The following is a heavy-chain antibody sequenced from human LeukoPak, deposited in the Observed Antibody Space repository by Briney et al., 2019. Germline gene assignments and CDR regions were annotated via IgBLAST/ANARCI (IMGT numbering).Heavy chain of an antibody. CDR2: ISGSVGST. CDR1: GFTFSSYA. V-gene: IGHV3-23*01. D-gene: IGHD6-19*01. Sequence: PGGSLRLSCAASGFTFSSYAMSWVRQAPGKGLEWVSAISGSVGSTYYADSVKGRFTISRDNSKNTLYLQMNSLRAEDTAVYYCAKAEQWRLDAFDIWGQGTMVTVSS. J-gene: IGHJ3*02. CDR3: AKAEQWRLDAFDI.